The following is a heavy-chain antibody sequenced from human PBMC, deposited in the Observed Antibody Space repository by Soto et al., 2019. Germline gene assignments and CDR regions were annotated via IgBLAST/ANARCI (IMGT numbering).Heavy chain of an antibody. CDR3: ARGDRGGSGSPASYYYSGLDV. D-gene: IGHD3-10*01. CDR1: GLTFSSYA. CDR2: VSAGGDMT. Sequence: DVQLLESGGHLVQPGGSLRLSCAASGLTFSSYARSWVRQAPGKWLEWVSSVSAGGDMTYYSDSVKGRFTISRDNSNNALFLQMNSQRIEDTALYYCARGDRGGSGSPASYYYSGLDVWGQGTTVTVS. V-gene: IGHV3-23*01. J-gene: IGHJ6*02.